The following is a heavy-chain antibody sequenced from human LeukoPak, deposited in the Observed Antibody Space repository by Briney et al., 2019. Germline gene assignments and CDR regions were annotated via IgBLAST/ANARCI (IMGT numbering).Heavy chain of an antibody. CDR2: INHSGST. CDR1: DESFSGYF. CDR3: AREDGDYSYYYYGMDV. Sequence: SETLSLTCVVYDESFSGYFWSWIRQPPGKGLEWIGEINHSGSTNYNPSLKSRVTILVDTSKNQFSLKLSSVTAADTAVYYCAREDGDYSYYYYGMDVWGQGTTVTVSS. V-gene: IGHV4-34*01. D-gene: IGHD4-17*01. J-gene: IGHJ6*02.